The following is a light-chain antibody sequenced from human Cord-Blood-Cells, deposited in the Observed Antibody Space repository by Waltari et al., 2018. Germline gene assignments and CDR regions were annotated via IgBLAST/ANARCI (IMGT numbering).Light chain of an antibody. J-gene: IGKJ5*01. CDR1: QSVLYSSNKKKY. Sequence: DIVMTQSPDSLAVSLGERATINCKSSQSVLYSSNKKKYLAWYQQKPVKPPKLLIYWASTRESGVPDRFSGSGSGTDFTLSISSWQAEYVAVYDCQQYYSTPITFGQGTRLEIK. V-gene: IGKV4-1*01. CDR2: WAS. CDR3: QQYYSTPIT.